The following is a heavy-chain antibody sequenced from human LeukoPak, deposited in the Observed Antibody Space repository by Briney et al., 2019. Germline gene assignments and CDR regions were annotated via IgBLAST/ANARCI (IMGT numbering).Heavy chain of an antibody. Sequence: ASVKVSCKASGFTFTDYYMHWVRQAPGQGLEWMGWINPNSGGTNYAQKFQGRVTMTRDTSISTAYMELSRLRSDDTAVYYCSLSGYYDAFDIWGQGTMVTVSS. CDR2: INPNSGGT. CDR1: GFTFTDYY. D-gene: IGHD3-9*01. CDR3: SLSGYYDAFDI. J-gene: IGHJ3*02. V-gene: IGHV1-2*02.